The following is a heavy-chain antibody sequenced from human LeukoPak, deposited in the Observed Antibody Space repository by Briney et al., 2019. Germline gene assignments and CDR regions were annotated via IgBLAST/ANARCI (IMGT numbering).Heavy chain of an antibody. V-gene: IGHV1-18*01. J-gene: IGHJ5*02. CDR1: GYTFTSYG. CDR2: ISAYNGNT. CDR3: ARAGCCSSTSCSYTRGDWFDP. Sequence: ASVKVSCKASGYTFTSYGISWVRQAPGQGLEWMGWISAYNGNTNYAQKLQGRVTMTTDTSTSTAYMELRSLRSDDTAVYYCARAGCCSSTSCSYTRGDWFDPWGQGTLVTVSS. D-gene: IGHD2-2*01.